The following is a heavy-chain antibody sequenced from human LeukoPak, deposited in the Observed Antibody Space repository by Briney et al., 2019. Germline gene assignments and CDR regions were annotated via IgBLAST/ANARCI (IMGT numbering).Heavy chain of an antibody. CDR2: ISYDGSNK. D-gene: IGHD6-13*01. CDR1: GFTFSSYA. Sequence: GGSLRLSCAASGFTFSSYAMHWVRQAPGKGLEWVAVISYDGSNKYYADSVKGRFTISRDNSKNTLYLQVNSLRAEDTAVYYCARAQGRIAGLDWDYWGQGTLVTVSS. V-gene: IGHV3-30-3*01. CDR3: ARAQGRIAGLDWDY. J-gene: IGHJ4*02.